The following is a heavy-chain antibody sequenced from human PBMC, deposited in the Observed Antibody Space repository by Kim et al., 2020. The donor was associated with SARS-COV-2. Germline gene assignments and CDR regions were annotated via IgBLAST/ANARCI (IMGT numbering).Heavy chain of an antibody. CDR2: IRGSGGST. D-gene: IGHD2-2*01. Sequence: GGSLRLSCAASGFTFSSYAMSWVRQAPGKGLEWVSAIRGSGGSTYYADSVKGRFTISRDNSKNTLYLQMNSLRAEDTAVYYCAKGGGNIVVVPEGGYYYYGIGVWGQGTTVTVAS. CDR1: GFTFSSYA. J-gene: IGHJ6*02. V-gene: IGHV3-23*01. CDR3: AKGGGNIVVVPEGGYYYYGIGV.